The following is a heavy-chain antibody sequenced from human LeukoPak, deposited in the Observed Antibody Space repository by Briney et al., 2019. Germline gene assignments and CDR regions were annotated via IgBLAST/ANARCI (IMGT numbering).Heavy chain of an antibody. Sequence: GESLKISCQGSGYNFPIYWIGWVRQMPGQGLEWMGIIYPDDSNTIYGPSFQGQVTISAGKSINTAYLEWSSLKASDTAIYYCARQGAAGKYYYYYMDVWGKGTTVTVSS. CDR1: GYNFPIYW. D-gene: IGHD6-13*01. CDR2: IYPDDSNT. V-gene: IGHV5-51*01. CDR3: ARQGAAGKYYYYYMDV. J-gene: IGHJ6*03.